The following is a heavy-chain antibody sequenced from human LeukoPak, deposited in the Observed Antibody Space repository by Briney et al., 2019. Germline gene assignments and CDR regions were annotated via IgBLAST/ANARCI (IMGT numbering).Heavy chain of an antibody. CDR2: ISSSGSYI. V-gene: IGHV3-21*01. Sequence: PGGSLRLSCAASGFTFSSYSMNRVRQAPGKGLEWVSSISSSGSYIYYADSVKGRFTISRDNAKNSLYLQMNSLRAEDTAVYYCARDGIVAALNYWGQGTLVTVSS. J-gene: IGHJ4*02. CDR1: GFTFSSYS. CDR3: ARDGIVAALNY. D-gene: IGHD2-15*01.